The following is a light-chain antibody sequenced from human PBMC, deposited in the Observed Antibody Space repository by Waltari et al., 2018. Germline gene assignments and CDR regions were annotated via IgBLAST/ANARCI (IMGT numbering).Light chain of an antibody. V-gene: IGKV1-5*03. CDR2: MAS. CDR3: QQYSSFST. J-gene: IGKJ2*01. CDR1: QSVGTW. Sequence: DIQMTQSPSTLSESVGDRVTISCRASQSVGTWLAWYQQKPGKAPKRLIYMASSLESGVPSRFSGSGSGTEFTLTISSLQPDDFATYSCQQYSSFSTFGQGTKVDI.